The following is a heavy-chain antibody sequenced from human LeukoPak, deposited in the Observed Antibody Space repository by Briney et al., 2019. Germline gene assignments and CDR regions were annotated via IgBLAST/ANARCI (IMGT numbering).Heavy chain of an antibody. J-gene: IGHJ4*02. D-gene: IGHD6-13*01. Sequence: GGSLRLSCVASGITFSNYAVSWVRQAPGKGLEWVSSISGSGGSTYYADPAKGRFTVSRDNSKNTVYLQINSLRAEDTAVYYCAKGGISWNRDFDHWGQGTRVTVSS. CDR2: ISGSGGST. CDR3: AKGGISWNRDFDH. V-gene: IGHV3-23*01. CDR1: GITFSNYA.